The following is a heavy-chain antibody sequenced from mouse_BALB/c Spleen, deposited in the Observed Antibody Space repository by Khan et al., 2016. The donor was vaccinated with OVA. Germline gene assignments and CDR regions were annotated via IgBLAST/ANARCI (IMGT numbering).Heavy chain of an antibody. CDR2: IRLKSDDYVK. CDR3: WILL. Sequence: EVKLEESGGGLVQPGGSMKLSCVASGFTFSNYWMNWVRQSPEKGLEWVAEIRLKSDDYVKHYAESVKGWFTIPRAESKISVHLHTNNLRTEDTGIYYCWILLWGQGTTLTVSS. CDR1: GFTFSNYW. J-gene: IGHJ2*01. V-gene: IGHV6-3*01.